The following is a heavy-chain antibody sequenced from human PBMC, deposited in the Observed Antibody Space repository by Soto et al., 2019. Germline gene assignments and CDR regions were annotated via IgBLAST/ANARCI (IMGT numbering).Heavy chain of an antibody. CDR2: ISGSGSGT. CDR1: GFTFSNYA. J-gene: IGHJ4*02. Sequence: EVQLLESGGGLAQPGGSLRLSCAASGFTFSNYAMSWVRQAPGEGLEWVSVISGSGSGTYYADSVKGRFTISRDISKNTLYLQMNSLRAEDTAVYYCAKAHYYGSGDSAVYPYFDYWGQGTLVTVSS. D-gene: IGHD3-10*01. CDR3: AKAHYYGSGDSAVYPYFDY. V-gene: IGHV3-23*01.